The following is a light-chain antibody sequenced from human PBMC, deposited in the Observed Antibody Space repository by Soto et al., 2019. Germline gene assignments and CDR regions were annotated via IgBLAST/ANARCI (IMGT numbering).Light chain of an antibody. Sequence: EIVLTQSPGTLSLSPGERATLSCRASQSVSSSYLAWYQQKPGQAPRLLIYGASSRATGIPDRFSGSGSGTDFTRTISRLEPEDFAVYYCQQYGSSPPESTFGGGTKVEIK. CDR2: GAS. CDR3: QQYGSSPPEST. CDR1: QSVSSSY. J-gene: IGKJ4*01. V-gene: IGKV3-20*01.